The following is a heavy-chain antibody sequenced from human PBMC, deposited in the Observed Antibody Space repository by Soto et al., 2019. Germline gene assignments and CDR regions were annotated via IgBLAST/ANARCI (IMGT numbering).Heavy chain of an antibody. J-gene: IGHJ6*02. D-gene: IGHD2-2*01. CDR1: GYTFTSYG. Sequence: QVQLVQSGAEVKKPGASVKVSCKASGYTFTSYGISWVRQAPGQGLEWMGWISAYNGNTNYAQKLQGRVTMTTDTSMCTVYMELRSLRSDDTAVYYCARAHIVVVPAAHYYYYYGMDVWGQGTTVTVSS. CDR3: ARAHIVVVPAAHYYYYYGMDV. CDR2: ISAYNGNT. V-gene: IGHV1-18*01.